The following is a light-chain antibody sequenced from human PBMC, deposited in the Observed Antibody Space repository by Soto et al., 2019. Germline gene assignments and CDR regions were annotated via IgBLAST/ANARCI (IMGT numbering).Light chain of an antibody. CDR3: QQSYSTPQELT. Sequence: DIQMTQSPSSLSASVGDRVTITCRASQSISNHLNWYQQKPGKAPKLLIYAASSLQSGVPSRFSGSGSGTDFTLTISSLQPEDFATYYCQQSYSTPQELTFGGGTKVEI. CDR1: QSISNH. V-gene: IGKV1-39*01. CDR2: AAS. J-gene: IGKJ4*01.